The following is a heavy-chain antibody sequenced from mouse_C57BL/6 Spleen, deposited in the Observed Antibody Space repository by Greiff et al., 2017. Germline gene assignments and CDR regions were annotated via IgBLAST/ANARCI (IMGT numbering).Heavy chain of an antibody. V-gene: IGHV3-6*01. CDR2: ISYDGSN. D-gene: IGHD1-1*01. J-gene: IGHJ1*03. Sequence: EVQLQQSGPGLVKPSQSLSLTCSVTGYSITSGYYWNWIRQFPGTKLEWMGYISYDGSNNYNPSLKNRISIPRDTSKNKFFLKLNSVTTEDTATYYCAAAIIYYYGSSLYWYFDVWGTGTTVTVSS. CDR3: AAAIIYYYGSSLYWYFDV. CDR1: GYSITSGYY.